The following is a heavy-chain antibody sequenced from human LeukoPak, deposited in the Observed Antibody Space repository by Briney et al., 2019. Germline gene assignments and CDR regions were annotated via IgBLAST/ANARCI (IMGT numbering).Heavy chain of an antibody. CDR2: IYHSGST. CDR3: ARSGIAAAGTGDDAFDI. V-gene: IGHV4-4*02. CDR1: GGSISSSNW. D-gene: IGHD6-13*01. J-gene: IGHJ3*02. Sequence: SGTLSLTCAVSGGSISSSNWWSWVRQPPGKGLEWIGEIYHSGSTNYNPSLKSRVTISVDKSKNQFSLKLSSVTAADTAVYYCARSGIAAAGTGDDAFDIWGQGTMVTVSS.